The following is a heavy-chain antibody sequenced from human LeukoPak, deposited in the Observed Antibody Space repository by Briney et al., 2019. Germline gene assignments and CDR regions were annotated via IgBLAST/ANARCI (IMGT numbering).Heavy chain of an antibody. Sequence: GGSLRLSCAASGFTLRGSAMSWVRQAPGKGLEWVSAISGDGGTISYAASVRGRFTISRDNAKNTLFLQMSSLRAGDTALYYCAKELYGNPSGYWGQGTRVTVSS. V-gene: IGHV3-23*01. D-gene: IGHD2-8*01. CDR2: ISGDGGTI. CDR1: GFTLRGSA. J-gene: IGHJ4*02. CDR3: AKELYGNPSGY.